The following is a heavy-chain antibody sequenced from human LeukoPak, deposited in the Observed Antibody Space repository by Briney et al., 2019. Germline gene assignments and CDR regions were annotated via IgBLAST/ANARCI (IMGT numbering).Heavy chain of an antibody. J-gene: IGHJ6*02. CDR2: IYYSGST. D-gene: IGHD3-10*01. Sequence: SETLSLTCTVSGGSISSYYWNWIRQPPGKGLEWIGYIYYSGSTSYNPSLKSRVTISVDTSKNQFSLKLSSVTAADTAVYYCARDHRASGMDVWGQGTTVTVSS. CDR1: GGSISSYY. V-gene: IGHV4-59*12. CDR3: ARDHRASGMDV.